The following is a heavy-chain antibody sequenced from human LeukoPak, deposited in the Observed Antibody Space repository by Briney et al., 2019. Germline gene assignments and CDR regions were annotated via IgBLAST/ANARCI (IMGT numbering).Heavy chain of an antibody. V-gene: IGHV4-39*07. CDR2: IFYSGRT. J-gene: IGHJ4*02. Sequence: SETLSLTCTVSGGSISSSTYYWGWIRQPPGKGLEWIGSIFYSGRTYYNPSLKSRVTMSVDTSKNQFSLKLSSVTAADTAVYYCARATQFIGGYSYGYFDYWGQGTLVTVSS. D-gene: IGHD5-18*01. CDR3: ARATQFIGGYSYGYFDY. CDR1: GGSISSSTYY.